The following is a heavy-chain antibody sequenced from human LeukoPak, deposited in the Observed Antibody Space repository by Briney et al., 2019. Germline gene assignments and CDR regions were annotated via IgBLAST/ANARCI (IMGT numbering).Heavy chain of an antibody. D-gene: IGHD1-20*01. CDR3: ARHNWNDSDDAFDI. CDR1: GGSISGYY. Sequence: SETLSLTCTVSGGSISGYYWSWVRQPPGKGLEWIGFIFDNGNTNYNPSLKSRVTISVDTSKNQFSLKLSSVTAADTAVYYCARHNWNDSDDAFDIWGQGTMVTVSS. CDR2: IFDNGNT. V-gene: IGHV4-59*01. J-gene: IGHJ3*02.